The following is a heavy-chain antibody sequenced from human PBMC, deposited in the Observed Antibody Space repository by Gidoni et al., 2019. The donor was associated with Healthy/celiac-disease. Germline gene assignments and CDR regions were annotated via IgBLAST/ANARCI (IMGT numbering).Heavy chain of an antibody. CDR1: GGSISRRSYY. CDR2: IYYSGST. D-gene: IGHD4-17*01. Sequence: QLQLQESGPGLVQPSETLSLTCTVSGGSISRRSYYWGWIRQPPGKGLEWIGSIYYSGSTYYNPSLKSRVTISVDTSKNQFSLKLSSVTAADTAVYYCARRAWTTVTRAGAFDIWGQGTMVTVSS. V-gene: IGHV4-39*01. CDR3: ARRAWTTVTRAGAFDI. J-gene: IGHJ3*02.